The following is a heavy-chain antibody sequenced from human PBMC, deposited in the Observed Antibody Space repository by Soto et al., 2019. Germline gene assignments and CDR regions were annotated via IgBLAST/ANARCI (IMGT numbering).Heavy chain of an antibody. CDR3: ARGRGRRADY. Sequence: SETLSLTCTVSGGSISSYYWSWIRQPPWKGLEWIGYIYYSGSTNYNPSLKSRVTISVDTSKNQFSLKLSSVTAADTAVYYCARGRGRRADYWGQGTLVTVAS. D-gene: IGHD1-1*01. CDR1: GGSISSYY. CDR2: IYYSGST. J-gene: IGHJ4*02. V-gene: IGHV4-59*01.